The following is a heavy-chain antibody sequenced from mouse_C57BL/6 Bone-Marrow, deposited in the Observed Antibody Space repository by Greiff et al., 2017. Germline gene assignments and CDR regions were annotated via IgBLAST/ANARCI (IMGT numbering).Heavy chain of an antibody. V-gene: IGHV3-6*01. CDR1: GYSITSGYY. Sequence: EVHLVESGPGLVKPSQSLSLTCSVTGYSITSGYYWNWIRQFPGNKLEWMGSISYDGSNNYNPSLKNRISITRDTSKNQFFLKLNSVTTEDTATYYCASGWFAYWGQGTLVTVSA. J-gene: IGHJ3*01. CDR3: ASGWFAY. CDR2: ISYDGSN.